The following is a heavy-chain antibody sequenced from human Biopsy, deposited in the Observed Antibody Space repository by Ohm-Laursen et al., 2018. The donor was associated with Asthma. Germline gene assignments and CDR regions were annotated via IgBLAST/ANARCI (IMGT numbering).Heavy chain of an antibody. J-gene: IGHJ4*02. Sequence: GESLKISCKASGYIFTSYWIGWVRQMPGKGLEWTGIIFPGDSDTIYSPSFQGQVTISVDKSISTAYLQWSSLKASDTAIYYCARLAYGSGSFFDFWGQGTLVTVAS. V-gene: IGHV5-51*03. D-gene: IGHD3-10*01. CDR2: IFPGDSDT. CDR3: ARLAYGSGSFFDF. CDR1: GYIFTSYW.